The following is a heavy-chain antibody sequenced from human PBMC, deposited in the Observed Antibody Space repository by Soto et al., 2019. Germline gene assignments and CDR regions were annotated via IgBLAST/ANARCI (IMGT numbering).Heavy chain of an antibody. CDR3: ARRGVRDPTRGGNWFDP. CDR1: GDSVSSNSAA. Sequence: QVQLQQSGPGLVKPSQTLSLTCAISGDSVSSNSAAWNWIRQSPSRGLEWLGRTYYRSKWYNDYAVSVKSRITINPDTSKNQFSLQLNSVTPEDTAVYYCARRGVRDPTRGGNWFDPWGQGTLVTVSS. V-gene: IGHV6-1*01. J-gene: IGHJ5*02. D-gene: IGHD3-10*01. CDR2: TYYRSKWYN.